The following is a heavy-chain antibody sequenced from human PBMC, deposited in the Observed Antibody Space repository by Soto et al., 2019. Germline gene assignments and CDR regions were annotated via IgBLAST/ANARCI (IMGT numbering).Heavy chain of an antibody. D-gene: IGHD6-13*01. CDR1: GGSFSGYY. CDR2: INPAGST. V-gene: IGHV4-34*01. J-gene: IGHJ6*03. CDR3: ARGLSFSGYYYYMDV. Sequence: SETLSLTCAVYGGSFSGYYWSWIRQPPGKGLEWIGEINPAGSTNYNPSLKSRVTISVDTSKNQFSLRLSSVTAADTAIYYCARGLSFSGYYYYMDVWGKVTTVTVSS.